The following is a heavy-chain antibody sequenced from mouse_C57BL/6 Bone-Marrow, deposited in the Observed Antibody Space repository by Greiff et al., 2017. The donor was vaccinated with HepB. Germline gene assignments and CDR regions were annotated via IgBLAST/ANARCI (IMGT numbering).Heavy chain of an antibody. CDR1: GYTFTSYW. D-gene: IGHD1-1*01. CDR2: INPSNGGT. Sequence: QVHVKQPGTELVKPGASVKLSCKASGYTFTSYWMHWVKQRPGQGLEWIGNINPSNGGTNYNEKFKSKATLTVDKSSSTAYMQLSSLTSEDSAVYYCARRYYGSSWFAYWGQGTLVTVSA. V-gene: IGHV1-53*01. J-gene: IGHJ3*01. CDR3: ARRYYGSSWFAY.